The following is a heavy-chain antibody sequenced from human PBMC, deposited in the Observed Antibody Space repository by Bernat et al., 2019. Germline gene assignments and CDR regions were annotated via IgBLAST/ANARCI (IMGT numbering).Heavy chain of an antibody. V-gene: IGHV4-30-2*01. Sequence: QLQLQESGSGLLKPSQTLSLTCAVSGGSISGDCYSWIWIRQPPGKGREWVGYIYHSGSTNYNPSLKSRVTISIDRSKNQFSLKLSSVTAADTAVYDCARFCGSDHFDNWGQGTLVTVSS. J-gene: IGHJ4*02. D-gene: IGHD5-12*01. CDR3: ARFCGSDHFDN. CDR1: GGSISGDCYS. CDR2: IYHSGST.